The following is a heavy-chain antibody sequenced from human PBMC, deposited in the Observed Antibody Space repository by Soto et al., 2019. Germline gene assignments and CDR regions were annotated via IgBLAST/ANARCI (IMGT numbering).Heavy chain of an antibody. D-gene: IGHD5-12*01. Sequence: DVQLLDSGGGLAQPGGSLRLSCAASGFSFSSYAMVWVRQAPGKGLEWVAVISARGGSSYFADSVKGRFTLSRDNSKNVLALEMNSLRAEDTARYFCAKGSIEYSAAVDNWGQGTLVVVSS. CDR2: ISARGGSS. CDR1: GFSFSSYA. V-gene: IGHV3-23*01. CDR3: AKGSIEYSAAVDN. J-gene: IGHJ4*02.